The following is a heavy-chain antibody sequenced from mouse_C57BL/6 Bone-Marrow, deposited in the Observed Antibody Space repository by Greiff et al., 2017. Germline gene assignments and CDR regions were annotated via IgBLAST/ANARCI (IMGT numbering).Heavy chain of an antibody. CDR1: GFNIKDDY. D-gene: IGHD4-1*01. J-gene: IGHJ2*01. CDR2: IDPENGDT. V-gene: IGHV14-4*01. CDR3: TTTWDDY. Sequence: VQLQQSGAELVRPGASVKLSCTASGFNIKDDYMHWVKQRPEQGLEWIGWIDPENGDTEYASKFQGKATITADTSSNTAYLQLSGLTSEDTAVYYCTTTWDDYWGQGTTLTVSS.